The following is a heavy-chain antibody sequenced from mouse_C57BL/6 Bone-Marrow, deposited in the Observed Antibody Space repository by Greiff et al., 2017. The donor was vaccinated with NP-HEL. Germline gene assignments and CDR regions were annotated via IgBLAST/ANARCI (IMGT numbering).Heavy chain of an antibody. CDR2: IHPNSGST. CDR1: GYTFTSYW. D-gene: IGHD1-1*01. V-gene: IGHV1-64*01. Sequence: VKLQESGAELVKPGASVKLSCKASGYTFTSYWMHWVKQRPGQGLEWIGMIHPNSGSTNYNEKFKSKATLTVDKSSSTAYMQLSSLTSEDSAVYYCARSGYYGSLLDYWGQGTTLTVSS. J-gene: IGHJ2*01. CDR3: ARSGYYGSLLDY.